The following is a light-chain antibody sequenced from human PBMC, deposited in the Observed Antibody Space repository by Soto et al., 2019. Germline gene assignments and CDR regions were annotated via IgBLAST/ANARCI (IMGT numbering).Light chain of an antibody. CDR3: QQYNQWPHP. J-gene: IGKJ4*01. CDR2: GAS. V-gene: IGKV3-20*01. CDR1: QSVSNNY. Sequence: EIVLTQSPGTLSLSPGERATLSCRASQSVSNNYLAWYQQKPGQAPRLLIYGASNRATGIPDRFSGSGSGTDFTLTISRLEPEDFAVYYCQQYNQWPHPFGGGTKVDIK.